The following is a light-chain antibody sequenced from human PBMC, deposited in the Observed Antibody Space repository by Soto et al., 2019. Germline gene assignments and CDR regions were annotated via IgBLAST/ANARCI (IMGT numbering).Light chain of an antibody. Sequence: DIVMTQSPLSQPVTPGEPASISCRSSQSLLHSNGYNYLDWYLQKPGQSPQLLIYLGSNRASGVPDRFSGSGSGTEFTLTINSLQSEDFAVYYCQRYNNWPLTFGGGTKVDIK. CDR2: LGS. CDR1: QSLLHSNGYNY. V-gene: IGKV2-28*01. CDR3: QRYNNWPLT. J-gene: IGKJ4*01.